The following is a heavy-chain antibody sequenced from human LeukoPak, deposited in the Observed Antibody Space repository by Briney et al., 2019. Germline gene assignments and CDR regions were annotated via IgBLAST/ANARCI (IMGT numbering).Heavy chain of an antibody. CDR2: INPNGGGT. J-gene: IGHJ4*02. V-gene: IGHV1-2*02. Sequence: ASVKVSCKASGYTFTGDYMHWVRQAPGQGLEWMGWINPNGGGTKYAQKFQGRVTMTRDTSISTAYVELSRLRSDDTAVYYCARDSGSSTFDYWGQGTLVTVSS. CDR1: GYTFTGDY. CDR3: ARDSGSSTFDY. D-gene: IGHD1-26*01.